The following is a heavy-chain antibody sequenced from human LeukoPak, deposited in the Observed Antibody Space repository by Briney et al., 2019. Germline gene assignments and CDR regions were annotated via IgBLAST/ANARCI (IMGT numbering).Heavy chain of an antibody. J-gene: IGHJ1*01. CDR1: GGSLSGYY. CDR2: IYYSWST. D-gene: IGHD6-13*01. Sequence: SETLSLTCTVSGGSLSGYYWSWIRQPPGKGLEWIAYIYYSWSTSYNPSLKSRVTISVDTSKNQFSLKLSSVTAADTAVSYCARQPDRRQLVLWGQGALVTVSS. V-gene: IGHV4-59*08. CDR3: ARQPDRRQLVL.